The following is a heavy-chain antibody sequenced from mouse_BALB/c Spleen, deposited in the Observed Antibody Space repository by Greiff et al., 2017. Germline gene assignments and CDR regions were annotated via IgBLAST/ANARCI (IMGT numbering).Heavy chain of an antibody. Sequence: EVQVVESGGGLVQPGGSRKLSCAASGFTFSSFGMHWVRQAPEKGLEWVAYISSGSSTIYYADTVKGRFTISRDNPKNTLFLQMTSLRSEDTAMYYCALYGSYAMDYWGQGTSVTVSS. D-gene: IGHD2-2*01. CDR1: GFTFSSFG. CDR3: ALYGSYAMDY. V-gene: IGHV5-17*02. CDR2: ISSGSSTI. J-gene: IGHJ4*01.